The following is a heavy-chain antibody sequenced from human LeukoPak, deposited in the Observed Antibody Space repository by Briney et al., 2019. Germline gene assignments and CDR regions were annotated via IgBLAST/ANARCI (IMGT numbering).Heavy chain of an antibody. D-gene: IGHD1-26*01. V-gene: IGHV1-46*01. CDR2: INPSGGST. CDR3: GVGATSDAFDI. J-gene: IGHJ3*02. Sequence: GASVKVSCKASGYTFTSYYMHWVRQAPGQGLEWMGIINPSGGSTSYAQKFQGRVTMTRDTSTSTVYMELSSLRSEDTAVYYCGVGATSDAFDIWGQGTMVTVSS. CDR1: GYTFTSYY.